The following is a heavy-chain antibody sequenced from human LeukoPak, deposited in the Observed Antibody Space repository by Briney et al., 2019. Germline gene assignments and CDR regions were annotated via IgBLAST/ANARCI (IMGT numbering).Heavy chain of an antibody. V-gene: IGHV4-59*01. J-gene: IGHJ4*02. CDR3: VRDRELFY. CDR2: VYNSGST. D-gene: IGHD1-7*01. CDR1: GGSISIYY. Sequence: SETLSLTCTVPGGSISIYYWSWIRQPPGKGLEWLGYVYNSGSTDYNPSLKSRVTISADTSKNQFSLKLSSVTAADTAVYYCVRDRELFYWGQGTLVTVSS.